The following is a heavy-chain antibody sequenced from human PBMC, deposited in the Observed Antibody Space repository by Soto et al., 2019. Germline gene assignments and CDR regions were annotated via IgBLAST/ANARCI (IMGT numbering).Heavy chain of an antibody. J-gene: IGHJ5*02. CDR1: GGSISSGGYY. V-gene: IGHV4-31*03. Sequence: SETLSLTCTVSGGSISSGGYYWSWIRQHPGKGLEWIGYIAYSGDTYYNPSLRSRVTISADTSENKFSLTLKSVTAADTAVYFCARDFERSAVGPWGQGTSVTVSS. CDR2: IAYSGDT. D-gene: IGHD3-9*01. CDR3: ARDFERSAVGP.